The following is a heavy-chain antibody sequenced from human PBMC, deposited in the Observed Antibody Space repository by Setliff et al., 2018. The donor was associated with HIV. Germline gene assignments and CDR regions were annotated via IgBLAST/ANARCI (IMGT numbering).Heavy chain of an antibody. V-gene: IGHV4-59*10. J-gene: IGHJ2*01. D-gene: IGHD1-26*01. Sequence: PSETLSLTCAAYGGSFSGYYWSWIRQPAGKGLQWIGRIHTSESTKYNPSLKSRVTISVHTSSNQFSLELNSVLAADTAVYYCARGPTPGIWYSGTFRYWYFDVWGRGTLVTVSS. CDR1: GGSFSGYY. CDR2: IHTSEST. CDR3: ARGPTPGIWYSGTFRYWYFDV.